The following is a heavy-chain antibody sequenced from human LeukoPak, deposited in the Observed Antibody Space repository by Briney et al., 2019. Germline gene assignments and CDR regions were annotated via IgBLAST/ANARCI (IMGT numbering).Heavy chain of an antibody. D-gene: IGHD1-1*01. V-gene: IGHV3-48*02. CDR1: GFTFSSYA. J-gene: IGHJ4*02. CDR2: ISSSSSPI. Sequence: GGSLRLSCAASGFTFSSYAMSWVRQAPGKGLEWISYISSSSSPIYYADSVKGRFTISRDNAKNSLYLQMNSLRDEDTAVYYSVRDPGTGRGHPFDYWGPGTLVTVPS. CDR3: VRDPGTGRGHPFDY.